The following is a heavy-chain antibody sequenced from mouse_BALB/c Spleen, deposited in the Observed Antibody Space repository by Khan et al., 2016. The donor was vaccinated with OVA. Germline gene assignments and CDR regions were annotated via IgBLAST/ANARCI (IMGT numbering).Heavy chain of an antibody. J-gene: IGHJ3*01. CDR1: GYTFTDYV. V-gene: IGHV1-77*01. D-gene: IGHD1-1*01. CDR2: IYPGSGST. Sequence: QVQLQQSGPELVKPGTSVKMSCKASGYTFTDYVISWVKQRTGQGLEWIGEIYPGSGSTYYNGKFKGKATLTAVKSSNTAFMQLTILTSEDSSVYFCARSYDGAWFAYWGQGTLVTVSA. CDR3: ARSYDGAWFAY.